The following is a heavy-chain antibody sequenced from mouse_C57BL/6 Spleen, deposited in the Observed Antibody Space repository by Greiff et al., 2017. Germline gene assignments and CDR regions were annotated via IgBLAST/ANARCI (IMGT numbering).Heavy chain of an antibody. D-gene: IGHD2-1*01. Sequence: EVHLVESGGGLVKPGGSLKLSCAASGFTFSDYGMHWVRQAPEKGLEWVAYISSGSSTIYYAATVKGRFTISRDNAKNTLFLQMTSLRSEDTAMDYCARGYGNYDYWGQGTTLTVSS. CDR3: ARGYGNYDY. CDR2: ISSGSSTI. V-gene: IGHV5-17*01. J-gene: IGHJ2*01. CDR1: GFTFSDYG.